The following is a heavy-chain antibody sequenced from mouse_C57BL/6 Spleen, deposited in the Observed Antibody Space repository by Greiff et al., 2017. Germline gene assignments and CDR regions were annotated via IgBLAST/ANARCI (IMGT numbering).Heavy chain of an antibody. V-gene: IGHV1-54*01. Sequence: VQLQQSGAELVRPGTSVKVSCKASGYAFTNYLIEWVKQRPGQGLEWIGVINPGSGGTNYNEKFKGKATLTADKSSSTAYMQLSSLTSEDSAVYFCARSGHYSNFYAMDYWGQGTSVTVSS. CDR1: GYAFTNYL. J-gene: IGHJ4*01. CDR3: ARSGHYSNFYAMDY. CDR2: INPGSGGT. D-gene: IGHD2-5*01.